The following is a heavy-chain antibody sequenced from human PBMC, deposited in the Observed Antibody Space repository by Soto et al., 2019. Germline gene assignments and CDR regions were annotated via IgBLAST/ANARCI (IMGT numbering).Heavy chain of an antibody. CDR2: IYYSGST. CDR3: ARVLGSVATIDPNYYYYYGMDV. V-gene: IGHV4-31*03. Sequence: QVQLQESGPGLVKPSQTLSLTCTVSGGSISSGGYYWSWIRQHPGKGLEWIGYIYYSGSTYYNPSLKSRVTISVDTSKNQFSLKLSSVTAADTAVYYCARVLGSVATIDPNYYYYYGMDVWGQGTTVTVSS. CDR1: GGSISSGGYY. D-gene: IGHD5-12*01. J-gene: IGHJ6*02.